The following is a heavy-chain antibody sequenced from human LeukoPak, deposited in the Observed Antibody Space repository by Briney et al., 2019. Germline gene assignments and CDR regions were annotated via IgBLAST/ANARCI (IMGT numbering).Heavy chain of an antibody. CDR3: AKEGGNSALDY. V-gene: IGHV3-23*01. CDR2: ISGTGGST. D-gene: IGHD4-23*01. CDR1: GFTFSNYP. Sequence: GGSLRLSCAASGFTFSNYPMNWVRQSPERGLEWVSAISGTGGSTSYADSLKGRFTISRDNSKNTLYLQMNSLRAEDTAVYYCAKEGGNSALDYWGQGTLVTVSS. J-gene: IGHJ4*02.